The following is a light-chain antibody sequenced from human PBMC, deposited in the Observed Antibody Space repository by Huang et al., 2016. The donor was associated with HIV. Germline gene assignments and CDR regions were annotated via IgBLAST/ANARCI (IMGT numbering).Light chain of an antibody. V-gene: IGKV3D-15*01. CDR3: QQYDKWPPGLT. J-gene: IGKJ4*01. CDR2: ETS. CDR1: QNVRNN. Sequence: IMMTQSPATLSVSPGGRATLSCRASQNVRNNLAWYQQKTGQAPRLLIYETSTRASGIPARFSGSGSATDFTLTISGLQSEDFAIYYCQQYDKWPPGLTFGGGTKVEI.